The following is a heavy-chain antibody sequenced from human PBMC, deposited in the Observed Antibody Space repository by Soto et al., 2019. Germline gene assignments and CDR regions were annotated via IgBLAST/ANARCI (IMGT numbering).Heavy chain of an antibody. CDR2: ISGSGGST. Sequence: GGSLRLSCAASGFTFSSYAMSWVRQAPGKGLEWVSAISGSGGSTYYADSVKGRFTISRDNSKNTLYLRMNSLRAEDTAVYYCAKDQGSESVVVPAAMPGWPGDKTSNWFDPWGQGTLVTVSS. CDR1: GFTFSSYA. V-gene: IGHV3-23*01. D-gene: IGHD2-2*01. J-gene: IGHJ5*02. CDR3: AKDQGSESVVVPAAMPGWPGDKTSNWFDP.